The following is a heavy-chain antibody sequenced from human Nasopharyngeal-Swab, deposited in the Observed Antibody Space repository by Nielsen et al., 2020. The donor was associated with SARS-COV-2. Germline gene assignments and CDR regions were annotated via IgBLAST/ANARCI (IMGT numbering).Heavy chain of an antibody. CDR1: GGSISSYY. J-gene: IGHJ3*02. CDR2: VHFLGST. CDR3: ARDSYRDAFDI. V-gene: IGHV4-59*13. Sequence: GSLRLSCTVSGGSISSYYWNWIRQPPGKGLEWIGYVHFLGSTDYNPSLKSRVTISLDTSNYQFSLRPSSVTAADTAVYYCARDSYRDAFDIWGQGTMATVSS.